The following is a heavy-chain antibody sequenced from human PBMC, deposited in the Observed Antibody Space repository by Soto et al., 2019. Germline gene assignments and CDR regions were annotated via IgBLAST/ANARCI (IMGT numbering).Heavy chain of an antibody. Sequence: QVQLQESGPGLVKPSQTLSLTCTVSGGSISSGGYYWSWIRQHPGKGLEWIGYIHYSGNTYYKPSLKSRVTISADTSKNQVSLKLSSVTAADTAVYYCARVCGGDCHYGMDVWGQGTTVTVSS. CDR2: IHYSGNT. V-gene: IGHV4-31*03. D-gene: IGHD2-21*02. J-gene: IGHJ6*02. CDR3: ARVCGGDCHYGMDV. CDR1: GGSISSGGYY.